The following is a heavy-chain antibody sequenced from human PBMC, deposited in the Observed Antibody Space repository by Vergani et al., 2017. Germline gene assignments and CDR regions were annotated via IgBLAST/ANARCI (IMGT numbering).Heavy chain of an antibody. CDR1: GFTFSSYG. Sequence: QVQLVESGGGVVQPGRSLRLSCAASGFTFSSYGMHWVRQAPGKGLEWVAVISYDGSNKYYADSVKGRFTISRDNSKNTLYLQMNSLRAEDTAVYYCAKDGEQQLFDYWGQGTLVTVSS. D-gene: IGHD6-13*01. V-gene: IGHV3-30*18. CDR3: AKDGEQQLFDY. J-gene: IGHJ4*02. CDR2: ISYDGSNK.